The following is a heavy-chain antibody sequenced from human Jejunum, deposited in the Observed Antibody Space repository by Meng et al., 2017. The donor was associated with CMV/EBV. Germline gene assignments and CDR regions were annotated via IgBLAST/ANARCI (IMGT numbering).Heavy chain of an antibody. Sequence: GYPFTTYAMNWVREAPGHGLEWMGWINTNTGNPTYAQGFTGRFVFSLDTSVSTTYLQISSLKAEDTAVYYCARTGYCAGGRCDKFDYWGQGTLVTVSS. V-gene: IGHV7-4-1*02. D-gene: IGHD2-15*01. CDR1: GYPFTTYA. J-gene: IGHJ4*02. CDR2: INTNTGNP. CDR3: ARTGYCAGGRCDKFDY.